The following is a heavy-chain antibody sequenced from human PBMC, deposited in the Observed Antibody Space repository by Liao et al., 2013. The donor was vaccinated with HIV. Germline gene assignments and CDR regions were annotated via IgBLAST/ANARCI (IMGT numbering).Heavy chain of an antibody. V-gene: IGHV4-30-4*08. Sequence: QVQLQESGPGLVKPSQTLSLTCTVSGASLSSGDYYWTWIRQAPGKGLEWIGYIYYSGSTYYNPSLSSRLTISVHKSRNQFSLKLNSVTAADTAVYYCASSTIAARTHFDYWGQGALVTVSS. CDR2: IYYSGST. CDR1: GASLSSGDYY. CDR3: ASSTIAARTHFDY. D-gene: IGHD6-6*01. J-gene: IGHJ4*02.